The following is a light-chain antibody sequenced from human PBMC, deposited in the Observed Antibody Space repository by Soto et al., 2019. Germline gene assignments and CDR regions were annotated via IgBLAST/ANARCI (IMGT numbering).Light chain of an antibody. V-gene: IGKV3D-15*01. J-gene: IGKJ5*01. CDR2: YIS. Sequence: EIVMTQSPATLSVSPGATASLSCRASQCAGNFLAWYQQKPGQAPRLLIYYISTRATGIPARFSGSGSGTELTITINSLQSEDSEVYYCQQHNQWPITFGQGTRLEIK. CDR1: QCAGNF. CDR3: QQHNQWPIT.